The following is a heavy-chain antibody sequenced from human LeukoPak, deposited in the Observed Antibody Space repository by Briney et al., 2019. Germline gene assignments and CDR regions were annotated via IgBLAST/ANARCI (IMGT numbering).Heavy chain of an antibody. D-gene: IGHD3-10*01. V-gene: IGHV1-18*04. Sequence: ASVKVSCKASGYTFTDYYMHWVRQAPGQGLEWMGWISAYNGSTNYAQKLQGRVTMTTDTSTSTAYMELRSLRSDDTAVYYCARAYYGSGSYFDYWGQGTLVTVSS. CDR2: ISAYNGST. CDR3: ARAYYGSGSYFDY. J-gene: IGHJ4*02. CDR1: GYTFTDYY.